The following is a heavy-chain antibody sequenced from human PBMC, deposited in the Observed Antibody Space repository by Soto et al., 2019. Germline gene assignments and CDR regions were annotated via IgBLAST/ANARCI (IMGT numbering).Heavy chain of an antibody. CDR2: ISSSSSYI. J-gene: IGHJ3*02. V-gene: IGHV3-21*01. CDR3: ARDSSSGWFPRDAFDI. CDR1: GFTFSSYS. Sequence: GGSLRLSCAASGFTFSSYSMNWVRQAPGKGLEWVSSISSSSSYIYYADSVKGRFTISRDNAKNSLYLQMNSLRAEDTAVYYCARDSSSGWFPRDAFDIWGQGTMVTVS. D-gene: IGHD6-19*01.